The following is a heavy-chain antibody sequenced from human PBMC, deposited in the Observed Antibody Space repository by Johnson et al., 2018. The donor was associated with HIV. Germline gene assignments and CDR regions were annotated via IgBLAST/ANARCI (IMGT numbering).Heavy chain of an antibody. J-gene: IGHJ3*02. D-gene: IGHD5-18*01. CDR2: IRFDGTNK. CDR3: ARLPSGYSRDDLDI. V-gene: IGHV3-30*04. Sequence: QVQLVESGGGVVQPGRSLSLSCAAPGFTFSSYAMHWVRQAPGKGLEWVAVIRFDGTNKYYADSVKGGFTVSRDNSTNTLYLQINSLRPEDTAVYYCARLPSGYSRDDLDIWGQGTMVTVSS. CDR1: GFTFSSYA.